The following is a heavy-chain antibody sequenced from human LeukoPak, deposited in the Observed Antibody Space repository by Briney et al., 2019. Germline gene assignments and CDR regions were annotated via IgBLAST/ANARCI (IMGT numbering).Heavy chain of an antibody. J-gene: IGHJ4*02. D-gene: IGHD3-3*01. V-gene: IGHV4-34*01. Sequence: SETLSLTCAVYGGSFSGYYWSWIRQPPGKVLEWIGEINHSGSTNYNPPLKTRVTISVDTSKDQFSLKLSSVTAADTAVYSCARGKGITIFGVPRYFDYWGQGTLVTVSP. CDR2: INHSGST. CDR3: ARGKGITIFGVPRYFDY. CDR1: GGSFSGYY.